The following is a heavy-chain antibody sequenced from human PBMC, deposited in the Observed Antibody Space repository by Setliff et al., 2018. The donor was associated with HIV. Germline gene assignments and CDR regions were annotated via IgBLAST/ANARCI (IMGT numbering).Heavy chain of an antibody. J-gene: IGHJ4*02. Sequence: SETLSLTCTVSGGSIYGSDYYRGWIRQPPGKGLESIGSIYYSGSTYYKPSLKSRVTISVDTSKNQFSLKLSSVTAADTAVYYCARQGQLGSEWGQGTLVTVSS. CDR1: GGSIYGSDYY. V-gene: IGHV4-39*01. CDR3: ARQGQLGSE. D-gene: IGHD1-1*01. CDR2: IYYSGST.